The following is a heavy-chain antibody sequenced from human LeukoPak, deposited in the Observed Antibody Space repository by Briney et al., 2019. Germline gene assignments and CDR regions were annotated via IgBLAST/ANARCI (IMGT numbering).Heavy chain of an antibody. Sequence: GGSLRLSCAASGFTFSSYVFHWVRQAPGKVLEWVPAISGSGGSTYYADSVKGRFTISRDNSKNTLYLQMNSLRAEDTAVYYCAKGYYYGSGSHTLDYWGQGTLVTVSS. CDR1: GFTFSSYV. CDR2: ISGSGGST. J-gene: IGHJ4*02. D-gene: IGHD3-10*01. CDR3: AKGYYYGSGSHTLDY. V-gene: IGHV3-23*01.